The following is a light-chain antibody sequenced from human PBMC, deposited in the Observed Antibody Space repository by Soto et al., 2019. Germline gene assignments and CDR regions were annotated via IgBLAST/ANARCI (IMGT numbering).Light chain of an antibody. J-gene: IGKJ4*01. CDR1: QSISSY. CDR2: AAS. V-gene: IGKV1-39*01. Sequence: DIQMTQPPSSLSASVGDRVTITCRASQSISSYLNWYQQKPGKAPKLLIYAASSLQSGVPSRLSGSGSGTDFTLTISSLQPEDFATYYCQQSYSTPLTFGGGPKVEIK. CDR3: QQSYSTPLT.